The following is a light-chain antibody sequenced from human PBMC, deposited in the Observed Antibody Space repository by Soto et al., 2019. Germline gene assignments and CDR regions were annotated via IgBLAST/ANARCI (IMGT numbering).Light chain of an antibody. CDR2: GAS. CDR1: QSVSSSY. CDR3: HQYDSSPLT. Sequence: EIVLTQSPGTLSLSPGERATISCRASQSVSSSYLAWYQQKPGQAPRLLIYGASSRATGIPDRFSGSASGTDFTLTISRLEPEDFAVYYCHQYDSSPLTFGGGTKVVIK. V-gene: IGKV3-20*01. J-gene: IGKJ4*02.